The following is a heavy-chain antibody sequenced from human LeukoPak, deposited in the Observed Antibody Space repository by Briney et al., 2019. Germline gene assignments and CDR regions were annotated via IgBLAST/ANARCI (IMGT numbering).Heavy chain of an antibody. Sequence: SETLPLTCTVSGGSMSSYYWSWIRQPPGKGLEWIGYIYYSGITNYNPSLKSRVTISIDTSENQFSLNLRSVTAADTAVYFCARSVRLLSLATADNWFDPWGQGTLVTVSS. CDR2: IYYSGIT. V-gene: IGHV4-59*01. CDR3: ARSVRLLSLATADNWFDP. J-gene: IGHJ5*02. D-gene: IGHD2-21*02. CDR1: GGSMSSYY.